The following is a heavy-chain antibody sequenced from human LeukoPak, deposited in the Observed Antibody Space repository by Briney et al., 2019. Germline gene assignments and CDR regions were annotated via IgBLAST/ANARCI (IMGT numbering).Heavy chain of an antibody. Sequence: SETLSLTCTVSGGSMSSSSYYWGWIRQPPGKGLEWIGSIYYSGSTYYNPSLKGRVTISVDTSKNQFSLKLSSVTAADTALYYCARQSSGWYHDAFYIWGQGTMVTVSS. CDR1: GGSMSSSSYY. CDR3: ARQSSGWYHDAFYI. V-gene: IGHV4-39*01. D-gene: IGHD6-19*01. CDR2: IYYSGST. J-gene: IGHJ3*02.